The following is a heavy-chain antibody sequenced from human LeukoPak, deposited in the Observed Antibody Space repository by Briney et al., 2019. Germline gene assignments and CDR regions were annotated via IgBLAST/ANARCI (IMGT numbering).Heavy chain of an antibody. CDR2: MNPNSGNT. D-gene: IGHD6-6*01. J-gene: IGHJ2*01. V-gene: IGHV1-8*01. Sequence: GASVKVSCKASGYTFTSYDINWVRQATGQGLEWMGWMNPNSGNTGYAQKFQGRVTMTRNTSISTAYMELSSLRSEDTAVYYCARDLGYTSSSPFWYFDLWDRGTLVTVSS. CDR1: GYTFTSYD. CDR3: ARDLGYTSSSPFWYFDL.